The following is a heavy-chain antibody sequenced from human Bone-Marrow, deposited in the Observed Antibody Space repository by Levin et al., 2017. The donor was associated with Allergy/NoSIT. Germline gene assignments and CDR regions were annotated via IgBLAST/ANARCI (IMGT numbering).Heavy chain of an antibody. V-gene: IGHV3-9*01. CDR3: AKEGSSTTNWGYGMDV. CDR1: GFTFDDYG. CDR2: ISWNSDSI. J-gene: IGHJ6*02. Sequence: LSLTCAASGFTFDDYGMHWVRQAPGKGLEWVSGISWNSDSIGYGDSVKGRFTISRDNAKNSLYLQMNSLRAEDTALYYCAKEGSSTTNWGYGMDVWGQGTTVTVSS. D-gene: IGHD2-2*01.